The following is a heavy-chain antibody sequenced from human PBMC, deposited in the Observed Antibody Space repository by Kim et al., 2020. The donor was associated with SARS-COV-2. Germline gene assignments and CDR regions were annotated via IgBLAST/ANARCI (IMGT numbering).Heavy chain of an antibody. CDR3: ARGVVRGVIIDY. CDR2: INNSSTYI. CDR1: GFTFSSYS. J-gene: IGHJ4*02. Sequence: GGSLRLSCAASGFTFSSYSMNWVRQAPGKGLEWVSSINNSSTYIYHADSLKGRFTISRDNAKSSLYLQMNTLRAEDTAVYYCARGVVRGVIIDYWGQGTLVTVSS. D-gene: IGHD3-10*01. V-gene: IGHV3-21*01.